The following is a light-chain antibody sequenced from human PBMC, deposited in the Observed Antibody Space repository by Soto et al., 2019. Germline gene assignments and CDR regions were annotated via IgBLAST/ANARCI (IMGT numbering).Light chain of an antibody. CDR1: SGSIASNY. Sequence: NFMLTQPHSVSESPGKTVIISCTRSSGSIASNYVQWYQQRPGSSPTTVIYEDNQRPSGVPDRFSGSIDSSSNSASLTISGTEDEDGACFLWQVFGSHQQVFRRGTKLTVL. V-gene: IGLV6-57*01. CDR3: QVFGSHQQV. J-gene: IGLJ3*02. CDR2: EDN.